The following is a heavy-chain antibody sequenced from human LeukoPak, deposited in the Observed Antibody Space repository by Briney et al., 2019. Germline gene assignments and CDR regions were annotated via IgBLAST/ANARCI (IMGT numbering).Heavy chain of an antibody. Sequence: GGSLRLSCTTSEFTFSNYWMYWVRQVPGKGLVWVSRIDTDGTTTDYADSVKGRFTISRDNAKNTLYLQMNSLRAEDTAVYYCARDHYYYDSSGYFYDLWGQGTLVTVSS. V-gene: IGHV3-74*01. CDR3: ARDHYYYDSSGYFYDL. CDR1: EFTFSNYW. CDR2: IDTDGTTT. D-gene: IGHD3-22*01. J-gene: IGHJ4*02.